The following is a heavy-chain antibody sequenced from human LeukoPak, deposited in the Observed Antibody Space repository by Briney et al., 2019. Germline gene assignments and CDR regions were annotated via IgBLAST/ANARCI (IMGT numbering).Heavy chain of an antibody. CDR3: ASSSYYYDSGSYSPLYYFDY. J-gene: IGHJ4*02. D-gene: IGHD3-10*01. CDR1: GFTFSSYA. V-gene: IGHV3-30-3*01. CDR2: ISYDGSNK. Sequence: GRSLRLSCAASGFTFSSYAMHWVRQAPGKGLEWVAVISYDGSNKYYADSVKGRFTISRDNAKNSLYLQMNSLRAEDTAVYYCASSSYYYDSGSYSPLYYFDYWGQGTLVTVSS.